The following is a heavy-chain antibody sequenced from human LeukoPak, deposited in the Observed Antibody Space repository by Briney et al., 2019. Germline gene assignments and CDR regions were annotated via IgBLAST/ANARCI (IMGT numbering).Heavy chain of an antibody. CDR2: INHSGST. CDR1: GGSFSGYY. D-gene: IGHD2-15*01. V-gene: IGHV4-34*01. J-gene: IGHJ4*02. CDR3: ARLPYCSGGSCYFDY. Sequence: SETLSLTCAVYGGSFSGYYWSWIRQPPAKGLEWIGEINHSGSTNYHPSLKSRVTMSVDTSKHQFSLKLSSVTAADTAVYYCARLPYCSGGSCYFDYWGQGTLVTVSS.